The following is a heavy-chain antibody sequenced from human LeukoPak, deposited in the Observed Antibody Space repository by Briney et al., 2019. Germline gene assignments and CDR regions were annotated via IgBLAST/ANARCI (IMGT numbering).Heavy chain of an antibody. V-gene: IGHV4-61*01. Sequence: PSETLSLTCTVSGGSISSGSYYWSWIRQPPGKGLEWIGYIYYSGSTNYNPSLKSRVTISLDTSKNQFSLKLSSVTAADTAVYYCARDPGYYFDYWGQGTLVTVSS. CDR1: GGSISSGSYY. D-gene: IGHD1-14*01. J-gene: IGHJ4*02. CDR3: ARDPGYYFDY. CDR2: IYYSGST.